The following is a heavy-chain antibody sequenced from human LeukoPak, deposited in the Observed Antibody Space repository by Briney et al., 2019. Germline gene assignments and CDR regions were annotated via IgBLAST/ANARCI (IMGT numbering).Heavy chain of an antibody. CDR1: GGSISNYY. Sequence: PSETLSLTCTVSGGSISNYYWGWIRQPPGKGLEWIGSIYHSGSTYYNPSLKSRVTISVDTSKNQFSLMLSSVTAADTAVYYCAKDSSDYYFDYWGQGTLVTVSS. D-gene: IGHD3-22*01. CDR3: AKDSSDYYFDY. CDR2: IYHSGST. V-gene: IGHV4-38-2*02. J-gene: IGHJ4*02.